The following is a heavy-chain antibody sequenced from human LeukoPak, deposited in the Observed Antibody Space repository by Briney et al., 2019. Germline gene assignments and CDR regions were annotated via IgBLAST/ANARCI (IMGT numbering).Heavy chain of an antibody. Sequence: PSQTLSLTCTVSGRSLSSYYCSWVRQPAGKGLEWIGRIYSSGSTNYNPALKSRVTMSVDTSKNQFSLKLSSVTAADTAVYYCARDSTYGFDYWGQGTLVTVSS. V-gene: IGHV4-4*07. CDR2: IYSSGST. CDR3: ARDSTYGFDY. D-gene: IGHD3-10*01. CDR1: GRSLSSYY. J-gene: IGHJ4*02.